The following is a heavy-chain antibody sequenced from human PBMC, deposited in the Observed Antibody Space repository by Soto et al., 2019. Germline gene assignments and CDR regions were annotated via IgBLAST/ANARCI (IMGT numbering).Heavy chain of an antibody. Sequence: QVQLVQSGAEVRKPGASVKVSCKASGYTFTSYYLHWVRQAPGQGLEWMGMITPSDGSRTYAQEFQGRVTMPRYTSTSPAYRDMSSLRSEDTAVYYCARALPRYIVGLTTYFDYWGQGTLVTVSS. CDR2: ITPSDGSR. CDR1: GYTFTSYY. V-gene: IGHV1-46*01. CDR3: ARALPRYIVGLTTYFDY. D-gene: IGHD1-26*01. J-gene: IGHJ4*02.